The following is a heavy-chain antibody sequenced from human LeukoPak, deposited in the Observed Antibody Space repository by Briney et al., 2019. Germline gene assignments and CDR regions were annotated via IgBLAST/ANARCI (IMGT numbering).Heavy chain of an antibody. V-gene: IGHV1-18*01. D-gene: IGHD3-10*01. Sequence: GASVKVSCKASGYTFTSYGISWVRQAPGQGLEWMGGISAYNGNTNYAQKLQGRVTMTTDTSTSTAYMELRSLRSDDTAVYYCARRLGYGSGSENWFDPWGQGTLVTVSS. J-gene: IGHJ5*02. CDR2: ISAYNGNT. CDR1: GYTFTSYG. CDR3: ARRLGYGSGSENWFDP.